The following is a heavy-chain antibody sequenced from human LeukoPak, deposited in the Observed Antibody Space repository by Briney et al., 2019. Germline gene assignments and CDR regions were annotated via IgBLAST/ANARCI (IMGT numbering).Heavy chain of an antibody. V-gene: IGHV4-34*01. CDR3: ARQIASAGTAGFDF. J-gene: IGHJ4*02. D-gene: IGHD6-13*01. CDR2: INHSGST. Sequence: PSETLSLTCAVYGGPFSGYYWSWIRQPPGKGLEWIGEINHSGSTNYNPSLKSRVTISVDTSKNQFSLKLSSVTAADTAVYYCARQIASAGTAGFDFWGQGALVTVSS. CDR1: GGPFSGYY.